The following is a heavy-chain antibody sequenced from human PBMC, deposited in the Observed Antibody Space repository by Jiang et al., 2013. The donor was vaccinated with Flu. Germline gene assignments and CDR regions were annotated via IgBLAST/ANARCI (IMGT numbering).Heavy chain of an antibody. Sequence: SGAEVKKPGASVKVSCKASGYTFTSYDINWVRQATGQGLEWMGWMNPNSGNTGYAQKFQGRVTMTRNTSISTAYMELSSLRSEDTAVYYCARLRYFDWLSSIPTGYYYYGMDVWGQGTTVTVSS. CDR3: ARLRYFDWLSSIPTGYYYYGMDV. D-gene: IGHD3-9*01. V-gene: IGHV1-8*01. CDR2: MNPNSGNT. CDR1: GYTFTSYD. J-gene: IGHJ6*02.